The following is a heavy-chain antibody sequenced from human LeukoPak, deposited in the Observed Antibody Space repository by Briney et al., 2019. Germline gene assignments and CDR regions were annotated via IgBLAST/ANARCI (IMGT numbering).Heavy chain of an antibody. CDR3: ARSNWGCAY. Sequence: TGGSLRLFCAVSGFTFSSHAMTWVRQAPGKGPEWVANIKQDGSEKYYVDSVKGRFTISRDNAKNSLYLQMNSLRAEDTAVYYCARSNWGCAYWGQGTLVTVSS. J-gene: IGHJ4*02. CDR1: GFTFSSHA. CDR2: IKQDGSEK. V-gene: IGHV3-7*01. D-gene: IGHD7-27*01.